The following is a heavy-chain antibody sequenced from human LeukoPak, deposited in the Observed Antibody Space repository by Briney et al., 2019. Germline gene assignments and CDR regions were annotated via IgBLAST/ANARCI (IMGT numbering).Heavy chain of an antibody. CDR3: ARVIQTFYYDSSGYYSSASNDF. CDR1: GFTFSSYS. J-gene: IGHJ4*02. V-gene: IGHV3-21*01. CDR2: ISSSSSYT. D-gene: IGHD3-22*01. Sequence: GGSLRLSCAASGFTFSSYSMNWVRQAPGKGLEWVSSISSSSSYTYYADSVKGRFTISRDNAKNSLYLKMNSLRAEDTAVYYCARVIQTFYYDSSGYYSSASNDFWGQGTLVTVSS.